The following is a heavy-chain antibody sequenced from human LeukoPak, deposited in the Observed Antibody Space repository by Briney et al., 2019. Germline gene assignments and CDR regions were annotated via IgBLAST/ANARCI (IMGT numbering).Heavy chain of an antibody. CDR1: GGSISSSSYY. CDR3: ARHSPTYYYDSSGYYPDY. Sequence: SETLSLTCTVSGGSISSSSYYWGWIRQPPGKGLEWIGSIYYSGSTYYNPSLKSQVTISVDTSKNQFSLKLSSVTAADTAVYYCARHSPTYYYDSSGYYPDYWGQGTLVTVSS. V-gene: IGHV4-39*01. J-gene: IGHJ4*02. D-gene: IGHD3-22*01. CDR2: IYYSGST.